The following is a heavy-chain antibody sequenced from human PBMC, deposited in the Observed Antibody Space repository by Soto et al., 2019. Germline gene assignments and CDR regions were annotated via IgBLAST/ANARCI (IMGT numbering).Heavy chain of an antibody. V-gene: IGHV3-23*01. CDR3: AKSFNFVGVKPNFDQ. D-gene: IGHD3-16*02. Sequence: EVELLESGGGLVQPGGSLRLSCSASGFNFNNYAMNWVRQAPGKGLEWVSVLSGSGGTTYYSDSVSGRFIISRDNSKNMLFLQMNSLRADDTAIYYCAKSFNFVGVKPNFDQWGQGTLVTVSS. CDR2: LSGSGGTT. CDR1: GFNFNNYA. J-gene: IGHJ4*02.